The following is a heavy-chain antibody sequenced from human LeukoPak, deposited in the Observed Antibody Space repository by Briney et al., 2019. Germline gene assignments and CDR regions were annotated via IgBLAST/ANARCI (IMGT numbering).Heavy chain of an antibody. J-gene: IGHJ4*02. V-gene: IGHV3-21*01. Sequence: GRSLRLSCAASGFTFSSYAMHWVRQAPGKGLEWVASIISSSSHIYYADSLKGRFTISRDNAKNSVYLQMSSLRVEDTAVYYCARDLQDFDYWGQGTLVTVSS. CDR2: IISSSSHI. CDR3: ARDLQDFDY. CDR1: GFTFSSYA.